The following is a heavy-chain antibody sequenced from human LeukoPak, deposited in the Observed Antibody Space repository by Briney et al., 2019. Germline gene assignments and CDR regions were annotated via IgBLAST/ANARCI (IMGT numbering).Heavy chain of an antibody. D-gene: IGHD3-22*01. CDR2: IYYSGST. V-gene: IGHV4-59*01. Sequence: SETLSLTCTVSGGSISSYDWSWIRQPPGKGLEWIGYIYYSGSTNYNPSLKSRVTISVDTSKNQFSLKLSSVTAADTAVYYCARGSEYYYDSSNFDYWGQGTLVTVSS. CDR1: GGSISSYD. CDR3: ARGSEYYYDSSNFDY. J-gene: IGHJ4*02.